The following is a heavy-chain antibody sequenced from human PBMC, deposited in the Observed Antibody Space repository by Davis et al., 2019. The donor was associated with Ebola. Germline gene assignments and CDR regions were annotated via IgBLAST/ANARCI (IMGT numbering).Heavy chain of an antibody. Sequence: SQTLSLTCAISGDSVSSNSAAWNWIRQSPSRGLEWLGRTYYRSKWYNDYAVSVKSRITINPDTSKNQFSLQLNSVTPEDTAVYYCARGWEYSPIDYYYGMDVWGQGTTVTVSS. V-gene: IGHV6-1*01. J-gene: IGHJ6*02. D-gene: IGHD1-26*01. CDR2: TYYRSKWYN. CDR1: GDSVSSNSAA. CDR3: ARGWEYSPIDYYYGMDV.